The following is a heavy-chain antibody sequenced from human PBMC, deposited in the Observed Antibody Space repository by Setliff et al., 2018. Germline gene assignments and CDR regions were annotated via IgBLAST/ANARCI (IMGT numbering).Heavy chain of an antibody. Sequence: GASVKVSCKASGGTFSSYAISWVRQAPGQGLEWMGGIIPILGIANYAQKFQGRVTITTDESTSTAYMELSSLRSEDTAVYYCARDRDCSGGSCYSHYYYGMDVWAKGPRSPSP. D-gene: IGHD2-15*01. CDR2: IIPILGIA. CDR1: GGTFSSYA. V-gene: IGHV1-69*10. J-gene: IGHJ6*02. CDR3: ARDRDCSGGSCYSHYYYGMDV.